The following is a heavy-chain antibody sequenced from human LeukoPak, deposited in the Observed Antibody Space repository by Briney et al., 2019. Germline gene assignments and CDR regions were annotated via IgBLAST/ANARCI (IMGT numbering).Heavy chain of an antibody. V-gene: IGHV3-33*01. CDR2: IWYDGSNK. J-gene: IGHJ6*03. CDR1: GFTFSTYG. Sequence: GGSLRPSCAASGFTFSTYGMHWVRQAPGKGLEWVAVIWYDGSNKYYADSVKGRFTLSRDNSNNTVYLQMNSLTAEDTAVYYCARDRRYDYYMDVWGKGTTVTVSS. D-gene: IGHD2-15*01. CDR3: ARDRRYDYYMDV.